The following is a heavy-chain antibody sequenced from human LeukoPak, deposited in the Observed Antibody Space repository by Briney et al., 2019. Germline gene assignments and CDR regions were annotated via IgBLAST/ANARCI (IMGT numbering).Heavy chain of an antibody. CDR3: ATEGSTSWSNRNDAFDI. Sequence: ASVKVSCKVSGYTLTELSMHWVRQAPGKGLEWMGGFDPEDSETIYAQKFQGRVTMTEDTSTDTAYMELSSLRSEDTAVYYCATEGSTSWSNRNDAFDIWGQGTMVTVSS. V-gene: IGHV1-24*01. CDR1: GYTLTELS. CDR2: FDPEDSET. D-gene: IGHD2-2*01. J-gene: IGHJ3*02.